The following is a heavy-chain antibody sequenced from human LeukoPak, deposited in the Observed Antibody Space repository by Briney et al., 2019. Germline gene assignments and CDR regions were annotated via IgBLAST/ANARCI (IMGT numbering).Heavy chain of an antibody. CDR3: AKDINLFGYSYGSYYYYGMDV. D-gene: IGHD5-18*01. V-gene: IGHV3-30*18. J-gene: IGHJ6*02. CDR1: GFTFSSYW. Sequence: GGSLRLSCAASGFTFSSYWMHWVRQAPGKGLEWVAVISYDGSNKYYADSVKGRLTISRDNSKYTLYLQMNSLRAEDTAVYYCAKDINLFGYSYGSYYYYGMDVWGQGTTVTVSS. CDR2: ISYDGSNK.